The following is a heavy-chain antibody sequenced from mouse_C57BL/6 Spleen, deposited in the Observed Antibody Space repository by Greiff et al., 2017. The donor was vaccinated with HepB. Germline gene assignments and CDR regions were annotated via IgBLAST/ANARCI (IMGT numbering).Heavy chain of an antibody. CDR3: AKDYGSSRYFDV. CDR1: GFNIKDYY. V-gene: IGHV14-2*01. CDR2: IDPEDGET. D-gene: IGHD1-1*01. J-gene: IGHJ1*03. Sequence: EVQLQQSGAELVKPGASVKLSCTASGFNIKDYYMHWVKQRTEQGLEWIGRIDPEDGETKYAPKFKGKATITADTSSNTAYPQLSSLTSEDTAVYYCAKDYGSSRYFDVWGTGTTVTVSS.